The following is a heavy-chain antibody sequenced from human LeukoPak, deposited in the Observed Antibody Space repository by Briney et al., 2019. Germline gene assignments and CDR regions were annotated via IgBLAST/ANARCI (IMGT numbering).Heavy chain of an antibody. J-gene: IGHJ4*02. CDR3: ARPYGSGSYYTHSDY. Sequence: ASVKVSCKASGYTFTSYAMHWVRQAPGQRLEWMGWINAGNGNTKYSQKFQGRVTITRDTSASTAYMELSSLRSEDTAVYYCARPYGSGSYYTHSDYWGQGTLVTVSS. CDR2: INAGNGNT. V-gene: IGHV1-3*01. CDR1: GYTFTSYA. D-gene: IGHD3-10*01.